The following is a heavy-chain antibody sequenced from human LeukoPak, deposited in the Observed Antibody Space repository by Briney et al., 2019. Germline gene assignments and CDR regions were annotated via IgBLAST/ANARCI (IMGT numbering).Heavy chain of an antibody. CDR2: ISSSGTAT. Sequence: GGSLRLSRAASGFTLSHCYMGWIRQAPGKGLEWISYISSSGTATFIPDSVKGRFTISRDNAKNSLYLQMNSLRAEDTAVYYCVRESGRSPDYWGQGTLVTVSS. CDR1: GFTLSHCY. J-gene: IGHJ4*02. V-gene: IGHV3-11*04. CDR3: VRESGRSPDY. D-gene: IGHD3-10*01.